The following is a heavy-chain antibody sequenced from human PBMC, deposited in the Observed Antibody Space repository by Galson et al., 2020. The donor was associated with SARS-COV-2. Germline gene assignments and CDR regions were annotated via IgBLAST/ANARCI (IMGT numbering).Heavy chain of an antibody. J-gene: IGHJ4*02. CDR1: GFTFSNHW. CDR2: IYSEGSST. D-gene: IGHD7-27*01. CDR3: ARGDMGNDYFDY. V-gene: IGHV3-74*01. Sequence: ALHGESLKISCAVSGFTFSNHWMHWVRQAPGKGLVWVSRIYSEGSSTSYAESVKGRFTISGDNAKNTLYLQMNSLRAEDTAVYYCARGDMGNDYFDYWGQGTLVTVSS.